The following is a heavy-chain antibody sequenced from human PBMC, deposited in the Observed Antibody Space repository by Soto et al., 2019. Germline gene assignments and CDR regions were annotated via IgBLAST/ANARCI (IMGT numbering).Heavy chain of an antibody. CDR2: IYYSGST. CDR3: ARVWGYYFDY. J-gene: IGHJ4*02. Sequence: SETLSLTCGVSGGSISSYYWSWIRQPPGKGLEWIGYIYYSGSTNYNPSLKSRVTISVDTSKNQFSLKLSSVTAADTAVYYCARVWGYYFDYWGQGTLVTVSS. CDR1: GGSISSYY. V-gene: IGHV4-59*01. D-gene: IGHD2-21*01.